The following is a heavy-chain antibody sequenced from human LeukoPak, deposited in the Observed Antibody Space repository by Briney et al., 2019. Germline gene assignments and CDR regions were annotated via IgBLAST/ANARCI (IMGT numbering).Heavy chain of an antibody. CDR1: GFTVSSNY. D-gene: IGHD3-22*01. CDR2: IYSGGST. CDR3: ARVSGHYYDSSGSMDYFDY. V-gene: IGHV3-66*01. J-gene: IGHJ4*02. Sequence: PGGSLRLSCTVSGFTVSSNYMSWVRQAPGKGLEWVSVIYSGGSTYYADSVKGRFTISRDNSKNTLYLQMNSLRAEDTAVYYCARVSGHYYDSSGSMDYFDYWGQGTLVTVSS.